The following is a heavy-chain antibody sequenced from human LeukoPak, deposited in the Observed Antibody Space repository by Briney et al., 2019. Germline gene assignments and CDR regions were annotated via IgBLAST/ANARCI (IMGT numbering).Heavy chain of an antibody. Sequence: SQTLSLTCTVSGGSISSGSYYWSWIRQPAWKGLEWIGRIYTSGSTNYNPSLKSRVTISVDTSKNQFSLKLSSVTAADTAVYYCARVSGPFDYWGQGTLVTVSS. CDR2: IYTSGST. CDR3: ARVSGPFDY. J-gene: IGHJ4*02. CDR1: GGSISSGSYY. V-gene: IGHV4-61*02.